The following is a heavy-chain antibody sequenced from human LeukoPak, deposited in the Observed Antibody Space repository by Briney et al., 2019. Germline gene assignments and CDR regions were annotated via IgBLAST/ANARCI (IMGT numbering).Heavy chain of an antibody. CDR2: INPNSGGT. CDR1: GYTFTSYD. V-gene: IGHV1-2*02. D-gene: IGHD1-26*01. J-gene: IGHJ4*02. Sequence: ASVRVSCKASGYTFTSYDINWVRQAPGQGLEWMGWINPNSGGTNYAQKFQGRVTMTRDTSISTAYMVLSRLRSDDTAVYYCARDQSGSYPEGWGQGTLGTVSS. CDR3: ARDQSGSYPEG.